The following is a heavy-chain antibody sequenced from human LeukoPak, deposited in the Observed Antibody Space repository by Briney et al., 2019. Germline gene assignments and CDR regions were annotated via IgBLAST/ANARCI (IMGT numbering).Heavy chain of an antibody. CDR3: ARGGYQQTSTFDF. CDR2: VFYSGTT. J-gene: IGHJ4*02. V-gene: IGHV4-39*07. CDR1: GDSINSSPYY. D-gene: IGHD5-18*01. Sequence: SETLSLTCAVSGDSINSSPYYWVWIRQPPGKGLEWIGGVFYSGTTYYNPSLKSRVTISVDTSKNQFSLQLRSVTAADTAVYYCARGGYQQTSTFDFWGQGTLVTVSS.